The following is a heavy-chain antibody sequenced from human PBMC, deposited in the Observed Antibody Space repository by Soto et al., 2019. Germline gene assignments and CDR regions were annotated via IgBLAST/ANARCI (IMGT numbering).Heavy chain of an antibody. Sequence: QVQLQESGPGLVKPSGTLSLTCAVSGGSVSSGNWWTWVRQPPGKGLEWIGEIYHSGRTNYNPSLRSRVTISVDKSKNQFSLKLSFVTAADTAVYYCARNSGHSDFDYWGQGTLVTVSS. V-gene: IGHV4-4*02. CDR3: ARNSGHSDFDY. CDR1: GGSVSSGNW. J-gene: IGHJ4*02. CDR2: IYHSGRT. D-gene: IGHD2-15*01.